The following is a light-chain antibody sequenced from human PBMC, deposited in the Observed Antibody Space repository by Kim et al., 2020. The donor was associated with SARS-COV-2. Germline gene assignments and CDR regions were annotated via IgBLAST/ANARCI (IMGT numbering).Light chain of an antibody. V-gene: IGLV1-40*01. Sequence: VTISCTGSSSTIGAGYDVHWYQQLPGTDPNLLIYGNSNRPSGVPDRFSGSKSGTSASLAITGLQAEDEADYYCQSYDSSLSALYVFGTGTKVTVL. CDR1: SSTIGAGYD. CDR3: QSYDSSLSALYV. J-gene: IGLJ1*01. CDR2: GNS.